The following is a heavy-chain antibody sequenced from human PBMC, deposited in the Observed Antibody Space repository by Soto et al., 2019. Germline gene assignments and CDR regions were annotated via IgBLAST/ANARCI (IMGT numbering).Heavy chain of an antibody. J-gene: IGHJ5*02. CDR3: ARDRCISTSCYVLDNWFDP. CDR2: INAGNGNT. D-gene: IGHD2-2*01. CDR1: GYTFTSYA. V-gene: IGHV1-3*01. Sequence: GASVKVSCKASGYTFTSYAMHWVRQAPGQRLEWMGWINAGNGNTKYSQKFQGRVTITRDTSASTAYMELSSLRSEDTAVYYCARDRCISTSCYVLDNWFDPWGKGTPVTVSS.